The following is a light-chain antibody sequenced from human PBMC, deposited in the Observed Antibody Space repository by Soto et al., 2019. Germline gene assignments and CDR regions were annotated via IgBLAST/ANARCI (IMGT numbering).Light chain of an antibody. Sequence: DIQVSQSPSSLSSSVGDRVTITCRASHNLINYLNWYRQKPGKAPQLLIYVASMLESGVPSTFSGSGSGTDFTLTISSLQPEDFATYYCHQSYNAPITFGQGTRLEIK. V-gene: IGKV1-39*01. CDR2: VAS. CDR3: HQSYNAPIT. CDR1: HNLINY. J-gene: IGKJ5*01.